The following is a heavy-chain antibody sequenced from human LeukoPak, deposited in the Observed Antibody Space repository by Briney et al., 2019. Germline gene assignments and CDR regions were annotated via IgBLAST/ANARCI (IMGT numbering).Heavy chain of an antibody. CDR1: GGSISSDY. V-gene: IGHV4-4*07. Sequence: SETLSLTCTVSGGSISSDYWSWIRQPAGKGLEWIGRIYTSGSTNYNPSLKSRVTMSVDTSKNQFSLKLSSVTAADTAVYYCARDLVGATTDYYYYYMDVWGEGTTVTVSS. CDR3: ARDLVGATTDYYYYYMDV. J-gene: IGHJ6*03. D-gene: IGHD1-26*01. CDR2: IYTSGST.